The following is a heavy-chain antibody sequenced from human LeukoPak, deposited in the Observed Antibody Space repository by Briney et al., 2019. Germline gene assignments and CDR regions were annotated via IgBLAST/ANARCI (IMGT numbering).Heavy chain of an antibody. V-gene: IGHV4-38-2*02. CDR2: IYHSGST. D-gene: IGHD3-22*01. CDR3: AREQRYYYDSSGYLHFDY. Sequence: SETLSLTCTVSGYSISSGYYWGWIRQPPGKGLEWIVSIYHSGSTYYNPSLKSRVTISVDTSKNQFSLKLSSVTAADTAVYYCAREQRYYYDSSGYLHFDYWGQGTLVTVSS. J-gene: IGHJ4*02. CDR1: GYSISSGYY.